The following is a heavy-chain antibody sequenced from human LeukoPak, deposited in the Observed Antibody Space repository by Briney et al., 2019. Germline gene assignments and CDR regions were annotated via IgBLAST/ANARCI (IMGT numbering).Heavy chain of an antibody. V-gene: IGHV3-33*01. D-gene: IGHD3-10*01. J-gene: IGHJ4*02. CDR3: SRVQGRYFGSGSYLGVDH. CDR1: GFPFSSYG. Sequence: GGSLRLSCAASGFPFSSYGMHWVRQAPGKGLEWVAVIWYDGSNKYYADSVKDRFTISRDNSKNTLYLQMNSLRVEDTAVYYCSRVQGRYFGSGSYLGVDHWGQGTLVTVSS. CDR2: IWYDGSNK.